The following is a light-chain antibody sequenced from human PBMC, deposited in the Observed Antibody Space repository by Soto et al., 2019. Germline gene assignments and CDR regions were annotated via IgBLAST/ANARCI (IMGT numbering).Light chain of an antibody. CDR3: QQYNDLVT. CDR1: ESVSSH. V-gene: IGKV3-15*01. CDR2: AAS. Sequence: IVMTQSPATLSVSPGERVTLSCRASESVSSHLAWYQQKPGQAPRLLIYAASTRANGIPARFSGSGSGTEFTLTITSLQSEDFALYYCQQYNDLVTFGGGTKVEIK. J-gene: IGKJ4*01.